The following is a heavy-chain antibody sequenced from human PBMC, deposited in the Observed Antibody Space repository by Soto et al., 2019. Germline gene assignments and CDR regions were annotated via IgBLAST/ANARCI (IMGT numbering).Heavy chain of an antibody. D-gene: IGHD4-17*01. CDR1: GFTFSSYG. Sequence: GGSLRLSCAASGFTFSSYGMHWVRQAPGKGLEWVAVIWYDGSNKYYADSVKGRFTISRDNSKNTLYLQMNSLRAEDTTVYYCASDDYGDRKSAEYWGQGTLVTVSS. CDR3: ASDDYGDRKSAEY. J-gene: IGHJ4*02. CDR2: IWYDGSNK. V-gene: IGHV3-33*01.